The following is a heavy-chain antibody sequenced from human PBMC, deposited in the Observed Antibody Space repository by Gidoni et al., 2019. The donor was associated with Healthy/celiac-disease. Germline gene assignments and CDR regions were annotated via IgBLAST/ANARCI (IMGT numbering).Heavy chain of an antibody. CDR3: ARVPYSSSWYNDAFDI. CDR1: GYSFTSYW. V-gene: IGHV5-51*01. CDR2: IYPGDSDT. Sequence: EVQLVQSGAEVKKPGESLKISCKGSGYSFTSYWIGWVRQMPGKGLEWMGIIYPGDSDTRYSPSFQGQVTISADKSISTAYLQWSSLKASDTAMYYCARVPYSSSWYNDAFDIWGQGTMVTVSS. J-gene: IGHJ3*02. D-gene: IGHD6-13*01.